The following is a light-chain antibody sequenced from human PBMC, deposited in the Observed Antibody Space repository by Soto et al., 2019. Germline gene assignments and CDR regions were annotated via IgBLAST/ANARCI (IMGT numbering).Light chain of an antibody. CDR1: RSDVGGYNY. J-gene: IGLJ1*01. Sequence: QSALTQPASVSGSPVQPITISCTATRSDVGGYNYVSWHQQHPGKAPKLMSYEVTNRPSGVSSRFSGSKSDNTASLTISGHQAEDEADYFCSSYTRRTTLVFGTGTKLTVL. CDR2: EVT. CDR3: SSYTRRTTLV. V-gene: IGLV2-14*01.